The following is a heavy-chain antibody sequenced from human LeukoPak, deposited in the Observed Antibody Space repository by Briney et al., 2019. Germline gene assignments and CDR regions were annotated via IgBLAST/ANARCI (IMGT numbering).Heavy chain of an antibody. CDR1: GFTFNSFG. V-gene: IGHV3-30*18. J-gene: IGHJ4*02. CDR3: AKVRWGYRSTTSCYCFDY. CDR2: ISYDGNKK. Sequence: PGGSLRLSCAASGFTFNSFGMFWVRQAPGKGLEWMAVISYDGNKKDYADSVKGRFTISRDNSKNTLFLQMNSLRVEDTAVYYCAKVRWGYRSTTSCYCFDYWGQGTLVIVSS. D-gene: IGHD2-2*01.